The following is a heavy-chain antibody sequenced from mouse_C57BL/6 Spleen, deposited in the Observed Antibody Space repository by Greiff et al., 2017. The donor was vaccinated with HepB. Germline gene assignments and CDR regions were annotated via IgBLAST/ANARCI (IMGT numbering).Heavy chain of an antibody. CDR2: IDPETGGT. J-gene: IGHJ1*03. CDR3: TRPFTTVVATKYFDV. Sequence: VKLVESGAELVRPGASVTLSCKASGYTFTDYEMHWVKQTPVHGLEWIGAIDPETGGTAYNQKFKGKAILTADKSSSTAYMELRSLTSEDSAVYYCTRPFTTVVATKYFDVWGTGTTVTVSS. V-gene: IGHV1-15*01. CDR1: GYTFTDYE. D-gene: IGHD1-1*01.